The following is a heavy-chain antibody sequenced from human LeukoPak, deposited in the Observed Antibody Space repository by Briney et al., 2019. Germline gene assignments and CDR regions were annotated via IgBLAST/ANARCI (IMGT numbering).Heavy chain of an antibody. J-gene: IGHJ1*01. CDR2: IYSGGST. D-gene: IGHD2-21*02. CDR1: GFTVSSNY. CDR3: ARVYCGGDCYSERYFQH. V-gene: IGHV3-53*01. Sequence: GGSLRLSCAASGFTVSSNYMSWVRQAQGKGLEWVSVIYSGGSTYYADSVKGRFTISRDSSKNTLYLQMNSLRAEDTAVYYCARVYCGGDCYSERYFQHWGQGTLVTVSS.